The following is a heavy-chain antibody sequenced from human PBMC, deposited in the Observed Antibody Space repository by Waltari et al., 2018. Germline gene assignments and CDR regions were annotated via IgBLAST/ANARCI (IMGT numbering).Heavy chain of an antibody. CDR2: MNPNSGGT. V-gene: IGHV1-2*02. J-gene: IGHJ4*02. CDR3: ARDGGFDF. D-gene: IGHD2-15*01. CDR1: FIDHY. Sequence: FIDHYLHWVRQGPGQGLEWMGWMNPNSGGTNYAQKFQGGVIMTRDTSTSTAYMELSRITSDDTAIYYCARDGGFDFWGQGSLVTVSS.